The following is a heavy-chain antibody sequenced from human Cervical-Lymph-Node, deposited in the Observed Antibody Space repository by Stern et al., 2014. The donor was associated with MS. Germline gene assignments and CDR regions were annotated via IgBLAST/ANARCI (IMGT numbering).Heavy chain of an antibody. CDR2: IKQDGSEK. V-gene: IGHV3-7*01. CDR1: GFTFTSYW. Sequence: EVQLEESGGGLVQPGGSLRLSCAASGFTFTSYWISWVRQAPGKGLEWVANIKQDGSEKYYVDSVKGRFTIARDIAKSSLYLQMNSLRAEDTAVYYCARDVEGGPMVRGVVITTRLFYFDHWGQGTLVTVSS. D-gene: IGHD3-10*01. CDR3: ARDVEGGPMVRGVVITTRLFYFDH. J-gene: IGHJ4*02.